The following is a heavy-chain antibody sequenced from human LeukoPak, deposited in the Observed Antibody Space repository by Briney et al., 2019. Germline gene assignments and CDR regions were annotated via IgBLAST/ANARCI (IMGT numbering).Heavy chain of an antibody. Sequence: PGGSLRLSCATSGFTFSSYSMNWVRQAPGKRLEWVSSISSSSSYIYYADSVKGRFTISRDNAKNSLYLQMNSLRAEDTAVYYCARWYCTGTSCYYDYWGQGTLVTVSS. CDR3: ARWYCTGTSCYYDY. V-gene: IGHV3-21*01. CDR1: GFTFSSYS. J-gene: IGHJ4*02. D-gene: IGHD2-2*01. CDR2: ISSSSSYI.